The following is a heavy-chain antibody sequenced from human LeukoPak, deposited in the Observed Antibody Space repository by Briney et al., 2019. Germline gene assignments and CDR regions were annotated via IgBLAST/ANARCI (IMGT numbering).Heavy chain of an antibody. CDR1: GFTFDDYA. Sequence: PGGSLRLSCAASGFTFDDYAMHWVRQAPGKGLEWVSLISGDGGSTYYADSVKGRFTISRDNSKNSLYLQMNSLRTEDTALYYCAKDIVGSELYGDTNTWYYYGMDVWGQGTTVTVSS. J-gene: IGHJ6*02. CDR3: AKDIVGSELYGDTNTWYYYGMDV. V-gene: IGHV3-43*02. D-gene: IGHD4-17*01. CDR2: ISGDGGST.